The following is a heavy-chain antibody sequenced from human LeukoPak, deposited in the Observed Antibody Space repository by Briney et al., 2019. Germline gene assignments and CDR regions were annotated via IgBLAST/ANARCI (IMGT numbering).Heavy chain of an antibody. CDR2: ISWNSGSI. CDR3: AKHNIDY. V-gene: IGHV3-9*01. D-gene: IGHD1-1*01. J-gene: IGHJ4*02. Sequence: HPGGSLRLSCAASGFTFDDYAMHWVRQAPGKGLEWVSGISWNSGSIGYADSVKGRFTISRDNAKNSLYLQMNSLRAEDTALYYCAKHNIDYWGQGTLVTVSS. CDR1: GFTFDDYA.